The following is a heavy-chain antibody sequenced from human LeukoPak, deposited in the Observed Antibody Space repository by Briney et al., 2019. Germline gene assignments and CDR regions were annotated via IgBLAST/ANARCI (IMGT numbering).Heavy chain of an antibody. D-gene: IGHD3-22*01. Sequence: SETLSLTCTVSGGSTSSGGYFWSWIRQLPGKGLEWIGYIYYSGSTYYNPSLKSRVTISVDTSKNQFSLKLSSVTAADTAVFYCARSGDSSGYYYDYWGQGTLVTVSS. CDR3: ARSGDSSGYYYDY. CDR1: GGSTSSGGYF. CDR2: IYYSGST. V-gene: IGHV4-31*03. J-gene: IGHJ4*02.